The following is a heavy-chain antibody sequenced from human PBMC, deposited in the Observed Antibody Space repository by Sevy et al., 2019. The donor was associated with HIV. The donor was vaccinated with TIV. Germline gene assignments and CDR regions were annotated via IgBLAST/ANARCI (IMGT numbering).Heavy chain of an antibody. CDR1: GGSISSGGYY. J-gene: IGHJ4*02. Sequence: SETLSLTCTVSGGSISSGGYYWSWSRQQPGKGLEWIGYIYYSGSTYYNPSLKSRVTISVDTSKNQFSLKLSSVTAADTAVYYCATVPYSSSSGFSFDYWGQGTLVTVSS. CDR3: ATVPYSSSSGFSFDY. D-gene: IGHD6-6*01. V-gene: IGHV4-31*03. CDR2: IYYSGST.